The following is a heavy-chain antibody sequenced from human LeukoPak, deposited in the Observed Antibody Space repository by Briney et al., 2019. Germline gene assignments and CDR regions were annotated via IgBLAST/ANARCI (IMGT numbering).Heavy chain of an antibody. Sequence: PSETLSLTCAVYGGSFSGYYWSWIRQPPRKGLEWIGEINHSGSTNYNPSLKSRVTISVDTSKNQFSLKLSSVTAADTAVYYCARFRAAGVDYWGQGTLVTVSS. CDR3: ARFRAAGVDY. J-gene: IGHJ4*02. D-gene: IGHD6-13*01. V-gene: IGHV4-34*01. CDR1: GGSFSGYY. CDR2: INHSGST.